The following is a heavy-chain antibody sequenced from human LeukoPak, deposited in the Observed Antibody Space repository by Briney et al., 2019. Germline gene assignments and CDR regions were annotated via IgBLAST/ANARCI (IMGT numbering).Heavy chain of an antibody. Sequence: GGSLRLSCAASGFTVSNNYMSWVRQAPGKGLEWVSLIYGGGTTYYADSVKGRFTISSDSSKNTLYLQMNSLKAEDTAVYYCARAPNYGDYGGQWGRGTLVTVSS. J-gene: IGHJ4*02. CDR2: IYGGGTT. CDR3: ARAPNYGDYGGQ. D-gene: IGHD4-17*01. CDR1: GFTVSNNY. V-gene: IGHV3-53*01.